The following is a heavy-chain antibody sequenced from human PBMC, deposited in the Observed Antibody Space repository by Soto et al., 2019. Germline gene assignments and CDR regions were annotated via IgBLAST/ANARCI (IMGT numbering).Heavy chain of an antibody. CDR2: ISTSSRAI. Sequence: EVQLVESGGGLVQPGGSLRLSCAASGFTFSSYDMNWVRQAPGKGLERISYISTSSRAIHYADSVKGRFTISRDNVKNSLYLQMNSLRDEDTAVYYCARDRGYCNGGSCYYMDVWGKGTTGTVSS. CDR1: GFTFSSYD. CDR3: ARDRGYCNGGSCYYMDV. J-gene: IGHJ6*03. D-gene: IGHD2-15*01. V-gene: IGHV3-48*02.